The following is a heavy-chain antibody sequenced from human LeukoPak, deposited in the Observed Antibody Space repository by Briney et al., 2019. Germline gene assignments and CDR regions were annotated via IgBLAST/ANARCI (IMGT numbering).Heavy chain of an antibody. J-gene: IGHJ4*02. Sequence: GGSLRLSCAVSGSIFSSYATSWVRQAPGKGLEWVSVISGSGGLTYYADSMKGRFTISRDNSKNTLYLQMNSLRADDTAVYYCARDLRRDCSTTTCYAFDYWGQGTLVTVSS. CDR2: ISGSGGLT. CDR1: GSIFSSYA. V-gene: IGHV3-23*01. D-gene: IGHD2-2*01. CDR3: ARDLRRDCSTTTCYAFDY.